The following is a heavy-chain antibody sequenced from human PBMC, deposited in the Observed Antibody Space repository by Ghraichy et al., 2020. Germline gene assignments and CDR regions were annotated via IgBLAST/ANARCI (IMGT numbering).Heavy chain of an antibody. Sequence: SETLSLTCSVSGASTSLNYWTWIRQPPGQGLEWIGYVYNSWSTDYNPSLKLRVTISMDTSKKRFPLKLHAATAADSAVYYCARLRNSDYYVLDYWGPGIRVTVSS. D-gene: IGHD3-22*01. J-gene: IGHJ4*02. CDR2: VYNSWST. CDR1: GASTSLNY. CDR3: ARLRNSDYYVLDY. V-gene: IGHV4-59*12.